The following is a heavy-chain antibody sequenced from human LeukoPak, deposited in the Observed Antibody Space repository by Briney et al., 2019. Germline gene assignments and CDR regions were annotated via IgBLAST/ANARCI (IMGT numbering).Heavy chain of an antibody. CDR1: GFTFNSHA. J-gene: IGHJ4*02. D-gene: IGHD2-21*02. CDR3: AKDMVVTVLSGYFDY. V-gene: IGHV3-23*01. Sequence: GGSLRLSRAASGFTFNSHAMSWVRQAPGKGLECVSTISGSGGSANYADTVKGRFTISRDNSKNTLYLQMNSLRAEDTAVYYCAKDMVVTVLSGYFDYWGQGTLVTVSS. CDR2: ISGSGGSA.